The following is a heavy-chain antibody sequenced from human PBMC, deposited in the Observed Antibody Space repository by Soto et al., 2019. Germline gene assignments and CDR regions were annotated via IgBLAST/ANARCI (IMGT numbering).Heavy chain of an antibody. V-gene: IGHV3-13*01. CDR2: IGTGGDT. J-gene: IGHJ6*02. Sequence: EVQLVESGGGLVQPGESLRLSCAASGFTFSSHDMHWVRQATGKGLEWVSAIGTGGDTYYPDSVKGRFTISRENAKNSLYLQMNNLRAGDTAVYYCTRGYYYGMDVWGQGTTVTVSS. CDR3: TRGYYYGMDV. CDR1: GFTFSSHD.